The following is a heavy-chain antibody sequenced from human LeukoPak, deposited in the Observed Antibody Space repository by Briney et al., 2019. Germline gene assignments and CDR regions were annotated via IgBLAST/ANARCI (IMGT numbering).Heavy chain of an antibody. CDR3: ARGVGVAAAGTWGVDY. J-gene: IGHJ4*02. V-gene: IGHV3-13*01. CDR2: IGTAGDT. Sequence: GGSLRLSCAASGFTFSSYDMHWVRQATGKGLEWVSAIGTAGDTYYPGSVKGRFTISRESAKNSLYLQMNSLRAGDTAVYYCARGVGVAAAGTWGVDYWGQGTLVTVSS. CDR1: GFTFSSYD. D-gene: IGHD6-13*01.